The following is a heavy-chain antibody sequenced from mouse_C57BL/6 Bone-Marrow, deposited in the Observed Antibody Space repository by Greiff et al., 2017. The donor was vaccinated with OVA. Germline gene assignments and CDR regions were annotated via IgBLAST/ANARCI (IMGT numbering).Heavy chain of an antibody. D-gene: IGHD2-4*01. Sequence: EVQLQQSGPELVKPGASVKISCKASGYTFTDYYMNWVKQSHGKSLEWIGGINPDNGGTSYNQKFKGKATLTVDKSSSTAYMELRSLTSEDAAVYYCASPSYDYDEVYFAYWGTGTLVTVSA. CDR3: ASPSYDYDEVYFAY. CDR1: GYTFTDYY. J-gene: IGHJ3*01. CDR2: INPDNGGT. V-gene: IGHV1-26*01.